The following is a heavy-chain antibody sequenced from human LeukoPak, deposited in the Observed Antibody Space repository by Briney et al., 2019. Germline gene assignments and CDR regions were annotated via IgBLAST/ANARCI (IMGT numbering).Heavy chain of an antibody. Sequence: GGSLRLSCAASGFTLSSYSMSWVRQAPGKGLEWVSAISGSGGSTYYADSVKGRFTISRDNSKNTLYLQMNSLRAEDTAVYYCAKDTAIAARPGGDYWGQGTLVTVSS. J-gene: IGHJ4*02. CDR1: GFTLSSYS. D-gene: IGHD6-6*01. V-gene: IGHV3-23*01. CDR3: AKDTAIAARPGGDY. CDR2: ISGSGGST.